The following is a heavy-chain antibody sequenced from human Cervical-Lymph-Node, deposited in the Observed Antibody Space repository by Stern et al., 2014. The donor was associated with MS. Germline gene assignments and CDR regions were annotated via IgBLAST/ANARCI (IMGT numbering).Heavy chain of an antibody. J-gene: IGHJ6*02. CDR3: ARGAAAGTGDNYYYGLDV. V-gene: IGHV3-72*01. Sequence: VQLVESGGDLVQPGGSLRLSCAASGFTFSDHYMDWVRQASGKGLEWVGRIRDKAQSHTTEYDASVKGRFTISRDDSKNSLYLQMNSLTTEDTAVYYCARGAAAGTGDNYYYGLDVWGQGTTVTVSS. CDR1: GFTFSDHY. CDR2: IRDKAQSHTT. D-gene: IGHD6-13*01.